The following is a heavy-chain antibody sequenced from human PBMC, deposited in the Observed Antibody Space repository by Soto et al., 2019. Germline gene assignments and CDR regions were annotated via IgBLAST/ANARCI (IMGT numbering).Heavy chain of an antibody. J-gene: IGHJ4*02. Sequence: SVKVSCKASGGTFSIYAISCVRQSPLQGLDWMGGIIPIFGTANYAQKFQGRVTITADESTSTAYMELSSLRSEDTAVYYCARFNPRDNGPLDYWAREPWSPSPQ. V-gene: IGHV1-69*13. CDR2: IIPIFGTA. D-gene: IGHD2-8*01. CDR1: GGTFSIYA. CDR3: ARFNPRDNGPLDY.